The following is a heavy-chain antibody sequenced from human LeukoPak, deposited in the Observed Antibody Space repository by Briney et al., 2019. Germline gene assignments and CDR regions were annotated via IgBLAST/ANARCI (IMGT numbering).Heavy chain of an antibody. Sequence: SVKVSCKASGGTFSSYAISWVRQAPGQGLEWMGRIIPIFGTANYAQKFQGRVTITTDESTSTAYMELSGLRSEDTAVYYCASFIGDGDSSSWPAFDWYFDLWGRGTLVTVSS. J-gene: IGHJ2*01. CDR2: IIPIFGTA. D-gene: IGHD6-13*01. CDR3: ASFIGDGDSSSWPAFDWYFDL. V-gene: IGHV1-69*05. CDR1: GGTFSSYA.